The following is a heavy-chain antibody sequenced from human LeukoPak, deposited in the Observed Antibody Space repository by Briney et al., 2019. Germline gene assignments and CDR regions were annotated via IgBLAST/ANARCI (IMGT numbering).Heavy chain of an antibody. D-gene: IGHD2-21*02. V-gene: IGHV3-53*01. CDR3: AKGLVTAIPTYFDY. Sequence: GGSLRLSCSASGFTVSSDYINWVRQAPGKGLEWISVIYRDGNTHYADSVKGRFTISRDNSKNTLYLQMNSLRAEDTAVYYCAKGLVTAIPTYFDYWGQGTLVTVSS. J-gene: IGHJ4*02. CDR2: IYRDGNT. CDR1: GFTVSSDY.